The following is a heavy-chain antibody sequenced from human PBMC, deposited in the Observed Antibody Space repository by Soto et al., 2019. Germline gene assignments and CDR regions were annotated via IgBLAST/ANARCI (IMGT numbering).Heavy chain of an antibody. D-gene: IGHD6-19*01. CDR1: GYTFTNYG. CDR3: ARDWGQQWLAYGMDV. CDR2: ISTYNGHT. J-gene: IGHJ6*02. Sequence: QVQLVQSGAEVRKPGASVKVSCKASGYTFTNYGISWVRQAPGQGLEWVGRISTYNGHTTSAQKLQGRVTMTTDTSTSTVYMELRTLRSDDTAVYYCARDWGQQWLAYGMDVWGQGTTVTVSS. V-gene: IGHV1-18*01.